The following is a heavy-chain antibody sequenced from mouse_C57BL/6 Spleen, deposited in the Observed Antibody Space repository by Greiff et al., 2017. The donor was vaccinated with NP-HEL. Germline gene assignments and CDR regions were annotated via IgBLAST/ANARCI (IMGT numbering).Heavy chain of an antibody. CDR2: IWRGGST. CDR3: AKGGNGNYVGFAY. J-gene: IGHJ3*01. Sequence: QVQLKQSGPGLVQPSQSLSITCTVSGFSLTSYGVHWVRQSPGKGLEWLGVIWRGGSTDYNAAFMSRLSITKDNSKSQVIFKMNSLQADDTAIYYSAKGGNGNYVGFAYWGQGTLVTVSA. D-gene: IGHD2-1*01. CDR1: GFSLTSYG. V-gene: IGHV2-5*01.